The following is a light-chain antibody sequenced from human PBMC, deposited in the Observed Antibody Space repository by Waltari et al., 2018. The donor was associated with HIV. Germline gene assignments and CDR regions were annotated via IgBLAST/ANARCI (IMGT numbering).Light chain of an antibody. CDR1: NSNIGSNF. CDR2: KDN. V-gene: IGLV1-47*01. CDR3: ATWDDILSGYL. Sequence: QSVPTQPPSASGTPGQRVALSCSCSNSNIGSNFVYWYQQLPGTAPKLLIYKDNQRPSGVPERFSASKSGSSSSLAISGLRSEDEAEYYCATWDDILSGYLFGTGTKVTVL. J-gene: IGLJ1*01.